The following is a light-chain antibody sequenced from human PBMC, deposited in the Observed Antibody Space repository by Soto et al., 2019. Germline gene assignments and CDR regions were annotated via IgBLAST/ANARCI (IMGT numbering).Light chain of an antibody. CDR1: SSDVGGYNY. J-gene: IGLJ2*01. CDR3: TSYTPNKTPL. Sequence: QSALTQPASVSGSPGQSITISCTGTSSDVGGYNYVSWYQQHPGKAPKLMIYDVSSRPSGVSNRFSGSKSGNTASLTISGLLSEDEADYYFTSYTPNKTPLFGGGTKLTVL. V-gene: IGLV2-14*03. CDR2: DVS.